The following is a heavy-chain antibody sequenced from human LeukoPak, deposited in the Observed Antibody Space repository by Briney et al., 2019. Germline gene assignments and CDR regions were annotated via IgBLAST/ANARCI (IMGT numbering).Heavy chain of an antibody. CDR3: ARERYSSSWYSRGYFDY. V-gene: IGHV4-30-4*08. D-gene: IGHD6-13*01. CDR2: IYYSGST. Sequence: SETLSLTCTVSGGSISSGDYYWSWIRQPPGKGLEWIGYIYYSGSTYYNPSLKSRVTISVDTSKNQFSLKLSSVTAADTAVYYCARERYSSSWYSRGYFDYWGQGTLVTVSS. J-gene: IGHJ4*02. CDR1: GGSISSGDYY.